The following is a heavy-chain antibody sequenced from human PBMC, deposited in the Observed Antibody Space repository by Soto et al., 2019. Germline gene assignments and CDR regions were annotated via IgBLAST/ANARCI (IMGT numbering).Heavy chain of an antibody. CDR2: INAGNGNT. CDR1: GYTFTSDA. Sequence: QVQLVQSGAEVKKPGASVKVSCKASGYTFTSDAMHWVRQAPGQRPEWMGWINAGNGNTKYSQKFQGRVTITRDTSASTAYMELSSLRSEDTAVYYCARGSSSYNFDYWGQGTLVTVSS. V-gene: IGHV1-3*01. J-gene: IGHJ4*02. CDR3: ARGSSSYNFDY. D-gene: IGHD6-13*01.